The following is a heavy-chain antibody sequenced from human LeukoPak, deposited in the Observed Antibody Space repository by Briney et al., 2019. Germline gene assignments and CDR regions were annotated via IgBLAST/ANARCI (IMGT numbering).Heavy chain of an antibody. D-gene: IGHD5-12*01. J-gene: IGHJ4*02. CDR2: INPKSGGT. V-gene: IGHV1-2*02. Sequence: ASVKVSCKASGHTFTGYYMHWVRQAPGQGLEWMGWINPKSGGTNYAQKFQGRVTMTRDTSISTAYMELSRLRSDDTAVYYCARDGLSRGDYDYRGCYFDNWGQGTLVTVSS. CDR3: ARDGLSRGDYDYRGCYFDN. CDR1: GHTFTGYY.